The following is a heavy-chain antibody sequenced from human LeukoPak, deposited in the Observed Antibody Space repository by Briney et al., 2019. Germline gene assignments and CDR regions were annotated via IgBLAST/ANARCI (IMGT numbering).Heavy chain of an antibody. V-gene: IGHV3-30*03. J-gene: IGHJ4*02. CDR2: ISYDGSNK. Sequence: PGKSLRLSCAASGFTFSSYGMHWVRQAPGKGLEWVAVISYDGSNKYYADSVKGRFTISRDNAKNSLYLQMNSLRAEDTAVYYCARGVDSSGLYFDYWGQGTLVTVSS. CDR1: GFTFSSYG. CDR3: ARGVDSSGLYFDY. D-gene: IGHD3-22*01.